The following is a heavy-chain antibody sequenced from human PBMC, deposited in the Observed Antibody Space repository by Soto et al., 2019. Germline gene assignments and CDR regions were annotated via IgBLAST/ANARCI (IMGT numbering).Heavy chain of an antibody. Sequence: SQTLSLTCAISGDSVSSNSATWNCISHSASRFLEWLGRTYYRSKWYNDYAVSVKSRITINPDASKNQFSLQLNSVTPEDTAVYYCAREYHSSGWYHYYYGMDVWGQGTTVTVSS. D-gene: IGHD6-19*01. CDR3: AREYHSSGWYHYYYGMDV. V-gene: IGHV6-1*01. CDR1: GDSVSSNSAT. J-gene: IGHJ6*02. CDR2: TYYRSKWYN.